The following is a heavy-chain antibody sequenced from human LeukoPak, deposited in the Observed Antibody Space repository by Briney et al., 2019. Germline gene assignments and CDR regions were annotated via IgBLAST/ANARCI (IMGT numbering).Heavy chain of an antibody. CDR2: ISSSSSYI. Sequence: GGSLRLSCAASGFTFSSYSMNWVRQAPGKGLEWVSSISSSSSYIYYADSVKGRFTISRDNAKNSLYLQMNSPRAEDTAVYYCAREGRVGARSYYMDVWGKGTTVTVSS. D-gene: IGHD1-26*01. J-gene: IGHJ6*03. CDR1: GFTFSSYS. CDR3: AREGRVGARSYYMDV. V-gene: IGHV3-21*01.